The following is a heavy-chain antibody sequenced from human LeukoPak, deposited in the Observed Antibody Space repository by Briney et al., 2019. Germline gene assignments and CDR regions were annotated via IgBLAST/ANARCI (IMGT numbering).Heavy chain of an antibody. CDR1: GGSFSGYY. CDR3: ARGHSPVTTKVSYFQH. Sequence: SETLSLTCAVYGGSFSGYYWSWIRRPPGKGLEWIGEINHSGSTNYNPSLKSRVTILVDTSKNQFSLKLSSVTAADTAVYYCARGHSPVTTKVSYFQHWGQGTLVTVSS. D-gene: IGHD4-17*01. J-gene: IGHJ1*01. CDR2: INHSGST. V-gene: IGHV4-34*01.